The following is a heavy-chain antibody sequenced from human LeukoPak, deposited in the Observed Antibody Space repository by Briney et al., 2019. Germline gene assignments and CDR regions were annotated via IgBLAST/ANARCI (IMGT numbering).Heavy chain of an antibody. J-gene: IGHJ4*02. CDR2: INGDGRNI. D-gene: IGHD2-2*01. V-gene: IGHV3-74*01. Sequence: PGGSLRLSCVASGFTFSSYWMHWVRQDPRKGLVWVSRINGDGRNINYADSVRGRFTISRDNAKNTLYLQMNSLRAEDTAVYYCARDRRYCSSTSCYHFDYWGQGTLVTVSS. CDR3: ARDRRYCSSTSCYHFDY. CDR1: GFTFSSYW.